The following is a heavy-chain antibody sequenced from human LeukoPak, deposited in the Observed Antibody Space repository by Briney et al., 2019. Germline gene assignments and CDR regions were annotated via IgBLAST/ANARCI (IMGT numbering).Heavy chain of an antibody. CDR2: IIPIFGTA. J-gene: IGHJ4*02. D-gene: IGHD1-26*01. CDR1: GGTFSSYA. V-gene: IGHV1-69*05. Sequence: ASVKVSCKASGGTFSSYAISWVRQAPGQGLEWMGGIIPIFGTANYAQKFQGRVTITTDESASTAYMELSSLRSEDTAVYYCARDAGYSGSYRVGYYFDYWGQGTLVTVSS. CDR3: ARDAGYSGSYRVGYYFDY.